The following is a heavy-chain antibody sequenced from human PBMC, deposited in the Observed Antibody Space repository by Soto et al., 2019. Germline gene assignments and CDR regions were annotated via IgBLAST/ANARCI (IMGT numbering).Heavy chain of an antibody. Sequence: GGSLRLSCAASGFTFSSYSMNWVRQAPGKGLEWVSYISSSSSTIYYADSVKGRFTISRDNAKNSLYLQMNSLRAEDTAVYYCARDGSTIFGVVINFDYWGQGTLVTVSS. V-gene: IGHV3-48*01. CDR3: ARDGSTIFGVVINFDY. D-gene: IGHD3-3*01. CDR2: ISSSSSTI. CDR1: GFTFSSYS. J-gene: IGHJ4*02.